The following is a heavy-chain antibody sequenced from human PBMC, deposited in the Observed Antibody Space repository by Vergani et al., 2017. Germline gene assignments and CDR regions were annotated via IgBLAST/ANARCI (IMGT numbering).Heavy chain of an antibody. CDR2: INAGNGNT. CDR3: ARGPIVGARVRVWYFDL. Sequence: QVQLVQSGAEVKKPGASVKVSCKASGYTFTSYAMHWVRQAPGQRLEWMGWINAGNGNTKYSQKFQGRVTITRDTSASTAYMELSSLRSEDTAVYYCARGPIVGARVRVWYFDLWGRGTLVTVSS. J-gene: IGHJ2*01. D-gene: IGHD1-26*01. V-gene: IGHV1-3*01. CDR1: GYTFTSYA.